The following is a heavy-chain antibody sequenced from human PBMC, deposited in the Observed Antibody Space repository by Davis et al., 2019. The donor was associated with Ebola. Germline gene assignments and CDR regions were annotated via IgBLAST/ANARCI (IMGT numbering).Heavy chain of an antibody. V-gene: IGHV4-34*01. CDR1: GGSFSGYY. CDR2: INHSGST. Sequence: MPSETLSLTCAVYGGSFSGYYWSWIRQPPGKGLEWIGEINHSGSTNYNPSLKSRVTISVDTSKNQFSLKLGSVTAADTAVYYCARVDMTTVTFDYWGQGTLVTVSS. J-gene: IGHJ4*02. CDR3: ARVDMTTVTFDY. D-gene: IGHD4-17*01.